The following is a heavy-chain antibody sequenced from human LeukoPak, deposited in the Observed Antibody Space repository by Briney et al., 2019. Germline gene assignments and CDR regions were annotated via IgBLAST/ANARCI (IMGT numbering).Heavy chain of an antibody. Sequence: PGGSLRLSCAASGFTFDDYAMHWVRQAPGKGLEWVSGISWNSGSIGYADSVKGRFTISRDNAKNSLYLQMNSLRAEDTALYYCAKGGYYYDSTPEAHFDYWGQGTLVTVSS. J-gene: IGHJ4*02. CDR3: AKGGYYYDSTPEAHFDY. D-gene: IGHD3-22*01. CDR2: ISWNSGSI. CDR1: GFTFDDYA. V-gene: IGHV3-9*01.